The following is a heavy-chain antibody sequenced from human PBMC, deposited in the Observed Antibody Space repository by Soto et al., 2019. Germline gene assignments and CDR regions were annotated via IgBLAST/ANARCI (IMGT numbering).Heavy chain of an antibody. D-gene: IGHD2-15*01. Sequence: EVQVLESGGGLVQPGGSLRLSCTSSGFTFSTYEMSWVRQAPGKGLEWVSFISASDDRIYYAAAMKGRVTVSRDNYKRSYSLQDNCKTTGYTCVYYCPKGGWLDGWGPVTLV. V-gene: IGHV3-23*01. J-gene: IGHJ4*02. CDR1: GFTFSTYE. CDR2: ISASDDRI. CDR3: PKGGWLDG.